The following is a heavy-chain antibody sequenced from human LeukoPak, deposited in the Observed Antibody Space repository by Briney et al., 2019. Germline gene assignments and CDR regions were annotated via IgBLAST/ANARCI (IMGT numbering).Heavy chain of an antibody. D-gene: IGHD1-26*01. Sequence: SETLSLTCAVYGGSFSGYYWSWIRQPPGKGLEWIGEINHSGSTNYNPSLKSRVTISVDTSKNQFSLKPSSVTAADTAVYYCARHGTRYYYYYMDVWGKGTTVTISS. V-gene: IGHV4-34*01. J-gene: IGHJ6*03. CDR3: ARHGTRYYYYYMDV. CDR2: INHSGST. CDR1: GGSFSGYY.